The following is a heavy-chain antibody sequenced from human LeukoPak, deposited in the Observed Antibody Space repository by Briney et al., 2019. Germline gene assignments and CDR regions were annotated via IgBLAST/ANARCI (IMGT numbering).Heavy chain of an antibody. V-gene: IGHV3-48*02. CDR2: ISSSSSTI. J-gene: IGHJ4*02. D-gene: IGHD4-23*01. Sequence: GGSLRLSCAASGFTFSSYSMNWVRQAPGKGLERVSYISSSSSTIYYADSVKGRFTISRDNAKNSLYLQMNSLRDEDTAVYYCARTRTTVAPYFDYWGQGTLVTVSS. CDR3: ARTRTTVAPYFDY. CDR1: GFTFSSYS.